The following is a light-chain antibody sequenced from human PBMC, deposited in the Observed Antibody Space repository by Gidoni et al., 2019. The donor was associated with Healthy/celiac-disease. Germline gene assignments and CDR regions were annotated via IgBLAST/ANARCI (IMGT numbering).Light chain of an antibody. J-gene: IGLJ2*01. CDR1: NIGSNS. CDR2: DDS. CDR3: QVWDSSSDRVV. V-gene: IGLV3-21*02. Sequence: SYVLTQPPSVSVAPGQTARITCGGNNIGSNSVHWYQQKPGQAPVLVVYDDSDRPSGTPERFSGSNSGNTATLTISRVEAGDEADYYCQVWDSSSDRVVFGGGTKLTVL.